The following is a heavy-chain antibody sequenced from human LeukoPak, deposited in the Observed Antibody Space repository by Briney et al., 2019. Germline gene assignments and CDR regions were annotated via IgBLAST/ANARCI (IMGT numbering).Heavy chain of an antibody. Sequence: SETLSLTCTVSGDSISSYYWSWIRQPPGKGLEWIGYIYHSGSTNYNPSLKSRVTISIDTSKNQFSLKLSSVTAADTAVYYCARVTGYMTEDYFDYWGQGTLITVSS. CDR1: GDSISSYY. D-gene: IGHD6-13*01. V-gene: IGHV4-59*01. J-gene: IGHJ4*02. CDR2: IYHSGST. CDR3: ARVTGYMTEDYFDY.